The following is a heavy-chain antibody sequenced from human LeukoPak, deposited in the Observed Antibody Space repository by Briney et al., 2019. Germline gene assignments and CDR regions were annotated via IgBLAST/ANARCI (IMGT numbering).Heavy chain of an antibody. J-gene: IGHJ5*02. CDR3: AKARGWLRINWFYP. V-gene: IGHV3-23*01. CDR2: VSGSGGST. Sequence: GASLRLSCAASGFTFSSGAMSWVRKAPGKGLEWVSAVSGSGGSTSYADSVKGRFTISRDNSKNTLYLQMNSPRAEDTAVYYCAKARGWLRINWFYPWGQGTLVTASS. D-gene: IGHD5-12*01. CDR1: GFTFSSGA.